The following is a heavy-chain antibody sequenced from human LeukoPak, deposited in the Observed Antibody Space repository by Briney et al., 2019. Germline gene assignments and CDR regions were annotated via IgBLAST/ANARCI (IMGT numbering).Heavy chain of an antibody. CDR3: AREYYDFSSGIDY. J-gene: IGHJ4*02. V-gene: IGHV4-30-4*08. CDR1: GGSISSGDYY. Sequence: SETLSLTCTVSGGSISSGDYYWSWIRQPPGKGLEWIVYVYYSGSTYYNPSRKSRVTISVGTSKNQFSLKLSSVTAADTAVYYCAREYYDFSSGIDYWGQGTLVTVSS. D-gene: IGHD3-3*01. CDR2: VYYSGST.